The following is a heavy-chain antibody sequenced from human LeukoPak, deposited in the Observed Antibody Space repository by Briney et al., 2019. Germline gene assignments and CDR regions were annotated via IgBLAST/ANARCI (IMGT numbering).Heavy chain of an antibody. CDR1: GGTFSSYA. CDR2: IIPIFGTA. J-gene: IGHJ4*02. D-gene: IGHD1-26*01. CDR3: ARDPSLIVGAAISFFDY. V-gene: IGHV1-69*13. Sequence: SVNVSCKASGGTFSSYAISWVRQAPGQGLEWMGGIIPIFGTANYAQKFQGRVTITADESTSTAYMELSSLRSEDTAVDYCARDPSLIVGAAISFFDYWGQGTLVTVSS.